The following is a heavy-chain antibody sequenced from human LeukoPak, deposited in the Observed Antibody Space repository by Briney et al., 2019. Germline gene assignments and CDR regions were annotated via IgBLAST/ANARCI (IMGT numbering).Heavy chain of an antibody. CDR2: IIPIFGTA. D-gene: IGHD6-13*01. Sequence: ASVKVSCKASGGTFNSYAISWVRQAPGQGLEWMGGIIPIFGTANYAQKFQGRVTITADESTSTAYMELSSLRSEDTAVYYCAREYSSSWYKGFDPWGQGTLVTVSS. V-gene: IGHV1-69*13. CDR1: GGTFNSYA. CDR3: AREYSSSWYKGFDP. J-gene: IGHJ5*02.